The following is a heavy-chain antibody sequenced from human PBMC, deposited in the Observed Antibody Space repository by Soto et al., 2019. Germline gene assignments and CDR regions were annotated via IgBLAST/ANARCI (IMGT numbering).Heavy chain of an antibody. CDR3: VRGKEAGVWFAP. CDR1: GFTFSHHS. V-gene: IGHV1-3*04. CDR2: INSDIGYT. J-gene: IGHJ5*02. D-gene: IGHD3-10*01. Sequence: VSSVKVSCKASGFTFSHHSIHWVRQAPGQRLEWMGWINSDIGYTKYSQKFQARLTITWDSSAKTAYMELRSLQSEDTAVYYCVRGKEAGVWFAPWGQGTLVLVSS.